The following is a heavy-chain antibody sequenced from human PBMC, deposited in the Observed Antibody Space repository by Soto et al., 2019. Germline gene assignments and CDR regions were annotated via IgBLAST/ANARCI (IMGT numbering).Heavy chain of an antibody. CDR2: IYHSGST. CDR1: GGSISRSNW. D-gene: IGHD6-13*01. V-gene: IGHV4-4*02. Sequence: QVQLQESGPGLVEPSGTLSLTCAVSGGSISRSNWWSWVRQPPGKGLEWIGEIYHSGSTNYNPSLKSRVTISVDKSKNQFSLKLSSVTAADTAVDYCAGVAGVIAEAGTRAFDIWGQGTMVTVSS. J-gene: IGHJ3*02. CDR3: AGVAGVIAEAGTRAFDI.